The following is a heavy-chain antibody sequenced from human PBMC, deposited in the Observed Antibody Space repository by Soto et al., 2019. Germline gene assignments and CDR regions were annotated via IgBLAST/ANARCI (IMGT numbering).Heavy chain of an antibody. V-gene: IGHV4-61*01. Sequence: SETLSLTCTVSGGSVSSGSYYWSWIRQPPGKGLEWIGYIYYSGSTNYNPSLKSRVTISVDTSKNQFSLKLSSVTAADTAVYYCARAGSSAYYYYCGMDVWGQGTTVTVSS. CDR1: GGSVSSGSYY. J-gene: IGHJ6*02. CDR2: IYYSGST. CDR3: ARAGSSAYYYYCGMDV. D-gene: IGHD6-6*01.